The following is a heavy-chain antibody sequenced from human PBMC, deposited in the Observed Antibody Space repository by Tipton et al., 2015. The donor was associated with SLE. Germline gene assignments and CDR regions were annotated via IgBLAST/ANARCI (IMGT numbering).Heavy chain of an antibody. Sequence: PGLVKPSETLSLTCTVSGGSISSYFWTWIRQPPGKGLEWIGHIFYTGSTRYNPSLKSRVTISVDTSKSQIFLKMSSVTAVDTAVYYCARDSLNWGSYYHGMDVWGQGTTVTVSS. V-gene: IGHV4-59*01. CDR1: GGSISSYF. CDR3: ARDSLNWGSYYHGMDV. D-gene: IGHD3-16*01. CDR2: IFYTGST. J-gene: IGHJ6*02.